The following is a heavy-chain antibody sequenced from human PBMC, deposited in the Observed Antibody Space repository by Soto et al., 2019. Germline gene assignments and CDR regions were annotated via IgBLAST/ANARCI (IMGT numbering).Heavy chain of an antibody. CDR2: ISSSSSTI. J-gene: IGHJ4*02. D-gene: IGHD3-9*01. Sequence: PGGSLRLSCAASGFTFSSYSMNWVRQAPGKGLEWVSYISSSSSTIYYADSEKGRFTISRDNSKNTLYLQMNCLRAEDTAVYYCAKEGDDILTGYYPTDYWGQGTLVTVSS. V-gene: IGHV3-48*01. CDR3: AKEGDDILTGYYPTDY. CDR1: GFTFSSYS.